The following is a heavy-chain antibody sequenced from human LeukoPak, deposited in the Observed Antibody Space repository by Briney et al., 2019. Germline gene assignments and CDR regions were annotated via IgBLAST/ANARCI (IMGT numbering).Heavy chain of an antibody. V-gene: IGHV3-23*01. CDR3: AKDHTVGATFGVYFDY. Sequence: PGGTLRLSCEASGFTFSSYGMSWVRQAPGKGLEWVSGISGSGGSIYYADSLKGRFTISKDNSKNTLYLQMNSLRAEDTAVYYCAKDHTVGATFGVYFDYWGQGTLVTVSS. CDR1: GFTFSSYG. J-gene: IGHJ4*02. D-gene: IGHD1-26*01. CDR2: ISGSGGSI.